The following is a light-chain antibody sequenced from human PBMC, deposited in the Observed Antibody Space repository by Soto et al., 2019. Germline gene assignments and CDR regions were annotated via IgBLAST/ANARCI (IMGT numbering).Light chain of an antibody. V-gene: IGLV2-14*01. CDR2: DVS. Sequence: QSALTQPASVSGSPGQSITISCNGTSSDVGGYNYVSWYQQHPGNAPKLMIYDVSNRPSGVSNRFSGSKSGNTASLTISGLQAEDEADYYCSSYTSSSVVFGGGTKLTVL. J-gene: IGLJ2*01. CDR1: SSDVGGYNY. CDR3: SSYTSSSVV.